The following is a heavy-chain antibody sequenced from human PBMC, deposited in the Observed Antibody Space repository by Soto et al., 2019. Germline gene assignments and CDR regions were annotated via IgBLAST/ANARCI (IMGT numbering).Heavy chain of an antibody. J-gene: IGHJ6*03. D-gene: IGHD3-10*01. CDR1: SGSISSSNW. V-gene: IGHV4-4*02. CDR3: ARVVREPPSAHMDV. Sequence: SETLSLTCAVSSGSISSSNWWSWVHQPPGKGLEWIGEIYHSGSTNYNPSLKSRVTISVDKSKNQFSLKLSSVTAADTAVYYCARVVREPPSAHMDVWGKGTTVTVSS. CDR2: IYHSGST.